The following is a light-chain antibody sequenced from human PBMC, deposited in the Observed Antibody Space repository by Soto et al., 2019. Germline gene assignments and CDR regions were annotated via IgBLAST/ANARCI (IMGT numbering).Light chain of an antibody. CDR2: GAS. CDR1: QTVSRSN. Sequence: EIVLTQSPDTLSLSPGERATLSCRASQTVSRSNLAWHQQKPGQTPRLLVYGASSRATGIPDRFSGSGSGTDFTLTISRLEPDDFAVYYCQQHGTSPITFGQGTRLEIK. CDR3: QQHGTSPIT. J-gene: IGKJ5*01. V-gene: IGKV3-20*01.